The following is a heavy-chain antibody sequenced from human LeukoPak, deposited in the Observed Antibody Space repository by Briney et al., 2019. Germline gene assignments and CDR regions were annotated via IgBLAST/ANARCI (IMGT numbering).Heavy chain of an antibody. CDR3: ARRYCSSTSCLFDY. CDR2: ISSSSSSI. J-gene: IGHJ4*02. D-gene: IGHD2-2*01. CDR1: GFTFSSYE. Sequence: GGSLRLSCAASGFTFSSYEMNWVRQAPGKGLEWVSHISSSSSSISYADSVKGRFTISRDNAKNSLFLQMNSLRAEDTAVYYCARRYCSSTSCLFDYWGQGTLVTVSS. V-gene: IGHV3-48*03.